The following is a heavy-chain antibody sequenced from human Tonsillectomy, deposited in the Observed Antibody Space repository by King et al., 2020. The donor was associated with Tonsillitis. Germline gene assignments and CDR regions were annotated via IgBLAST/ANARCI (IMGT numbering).Heavy chain of an antibody. D-gene: IGHD6-6*01. Sequence: VQLVQSGAEVKKPGASVKVSCKASGDTFTSYGFSWVRQAPGQGLEWMGWISADNGATNYAQKLQGRVIMIRDTSTSTVYMELRSLRSDDTAVYYCARDVSSSYHYYGMDVWGQGTTVTVSS. CDR2: ISADNGAT. CDR3: ARDVSSSYHYYGMDV. V-gene: IGHV1-18*01. CDR1: GDTFTSYG. J-gene: IGHJ6*02.